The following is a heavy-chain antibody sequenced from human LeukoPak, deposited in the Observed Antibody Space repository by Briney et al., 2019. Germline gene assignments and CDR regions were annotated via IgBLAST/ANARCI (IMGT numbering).Heavy chain of an antibody. D-gene: IGHD5-12*01. Sequence: SPGGSLRLSCAASGFTFSTYSMNWLRLAPGKGLEWVSSISPDSNYKYYVDSVKGRFTISRDNAKSSQYLQMNSLRAEDTAVYYCVRGGYRGFDYEYWGQGTLVTVSS. CDR1: GFTFSTYS. J-gene: IGHJ4*02. CDR2: ISPDSNYK. V-gene: IGHV3-21*01. CDR3: VRGGYRGFDYEY.